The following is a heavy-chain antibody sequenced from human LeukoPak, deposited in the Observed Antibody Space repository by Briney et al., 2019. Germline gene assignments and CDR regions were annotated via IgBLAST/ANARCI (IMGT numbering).Heavy chain of an antibody. CDR2: ISSSSSYI. Sequence: GGSLRLSCAASGFTFSTYAMHWVRQAPGKGLEWVSSISSSSSYIYYADSVKGRFTISRDNAKNSLYLQMNSLRAEDTAVYYCARDPGPYCSSTSCFYYFDYWGQGTLVTVSS. V-gene: IGHV3-21*01. D-gene: IGHD2-2*01. J-gene: IGHJ4*02. CDR3: ARDPGPYCSSTSCFYYFDY. CDR1: GFTFSTYA.